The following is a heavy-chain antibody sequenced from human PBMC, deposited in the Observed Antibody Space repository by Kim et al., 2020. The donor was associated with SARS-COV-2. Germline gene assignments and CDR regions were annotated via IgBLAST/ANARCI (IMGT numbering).Heavy chain of an antibody. D-gene: IGHD3-22*01. CDR3: AREGDYDSSGVFDY. J-gene: IGHJ4*02. V-gene: IGHV1-69*01. Sequence: QKCQGRVTITADESTSTAYMELSSLRSEDTAVYYCAREGDYDSSGVFDYWGQGTLVTVSS.